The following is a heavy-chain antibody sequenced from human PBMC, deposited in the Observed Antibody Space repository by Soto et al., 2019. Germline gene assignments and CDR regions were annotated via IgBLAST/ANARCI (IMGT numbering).Heavy chain of an antibody. CDR3: ARDGSDK. J-gene: IGHJ4*02. V-gene: IGHV3-66*01. Sequence: EVQLVESGGGLVQPGGSLRLSCAASGLTVSTNPMSWVRQAPGKGLDWVSDIYTGAGTPYADSVKGRLTTSRDNSKNTVHLQMNSLRPEDPAVYYCARDGSDKWGQGNLVTVSS. CDR2: IYTGAGT. CDR1: GLTVSTNP.